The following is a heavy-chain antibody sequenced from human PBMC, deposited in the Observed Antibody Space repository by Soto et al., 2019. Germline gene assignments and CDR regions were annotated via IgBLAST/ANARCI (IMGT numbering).Heavy chain of an antibody. J-gene: IGHJ4*02. D-gene: IGHD6-19*01. CDR2: IYYSGST. CDR1: GGSISSGGYY. CDR3: ARAAVAVYYFDY. Sequence: SETLSLTCTVSGGSISSGGYYWSWIRQHPGKGLEWIGYIYYSGSTYYNPSLKSRVTISVDTSKNQFSLKLSSVTAADTAVYYCARAAVAVYYFDYWGQGTLVTVSS. V-gene: IGHV4-31*03.